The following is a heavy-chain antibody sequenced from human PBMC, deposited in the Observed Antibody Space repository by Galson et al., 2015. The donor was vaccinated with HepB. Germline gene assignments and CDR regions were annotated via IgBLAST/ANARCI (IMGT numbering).Heavy chain of an antibody. CDR2: INTNTGNP. CDR3: ARDYTTFGSYYHYYGMDV. J-gene: IGHJ6*02. V-gene: IGHV7-4-1*02. CDR1: GYTFTSYA. D-gene: IGHD1-26*01. Sequence: SVKVSCKASGYTFTSYAMNWVRQAPGQGLEWMGWINTNTGNPTYAQGFTGRFVFSLDTSVGTAYLQNSSLKAEDTAVYYCARDYTTFGSYYHYYGMDVWGQGTTVTVSS.